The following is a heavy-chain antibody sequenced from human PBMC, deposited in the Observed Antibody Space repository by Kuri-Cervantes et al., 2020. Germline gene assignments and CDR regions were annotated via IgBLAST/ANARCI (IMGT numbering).Heavy chain of an antibody. V-gene: IGHV3-74*01. CDR1: GFTFSNYS. Sequence: GESLKISCAASGFTFSNYSMHWVRQAPGTGLVWVSRINGDGSSTSYADSVKGRFTISRDNAKNTLYLQMNSLRAEDTAVYYCASPRNPWELGAFDIWGQGTMVTVSS. J-gene: IGHJ3*02. CDR2: INGDGSST. CDR3: ASPRNPWELGAFDI. D-gene: IGHD1-14*01.